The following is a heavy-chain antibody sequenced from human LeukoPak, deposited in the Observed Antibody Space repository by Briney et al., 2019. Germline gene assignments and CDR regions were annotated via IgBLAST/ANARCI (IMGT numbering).Heavy chain of an antibody. CDR3: ANWIGSSSREY. Sequence: AGGSLRLSCAASGFTFSTNAMTWDRQAPGKGLEWVSGINSNGDEIYYADSVRGRFTISRDNSNNALYLQMDRLRAEDTAVYYCANWIGSSSREYWGQGTLVTVSS. V-gene: IGHV3-23*01. D-gene: IGHD6-6*01. CDR2: INSNGDEI. CDR1: GFTFSTNA. J-gene: IGHJ4*02.